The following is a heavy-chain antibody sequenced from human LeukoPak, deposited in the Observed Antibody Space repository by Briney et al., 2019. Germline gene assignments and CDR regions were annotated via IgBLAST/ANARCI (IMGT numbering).Heavy chain of an antibody. CDR2: INSDGSST. CDR1: GFTFSSYW. CDR3: ARVESYSGGDY. D-gene: IGHD1-26*01. Sequence: PGGSLRLSCAASGFTFSSYWIHWVRQAPGKGLVWVSRINSDGSSTSYADSVKGRFAISRDNAKNTLYLQMNSLRAEDTAVYYCARVESYSGGDYWGQGTLVTVSS. V-gene: IGHV3-74*01. J-gene: IGHJ4*02.